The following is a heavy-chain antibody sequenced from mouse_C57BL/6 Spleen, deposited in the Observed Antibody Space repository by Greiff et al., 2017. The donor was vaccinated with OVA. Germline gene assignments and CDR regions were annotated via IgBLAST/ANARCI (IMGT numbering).Heavy chain of an antibody. J-gene: IGHJ1*03. CDR2: IYPGSGST. V-gene: IGHV1-55*01. D-gene: IGHD1-1*01. CDR3: ARPYGSSPWYFDV. Sequence: VQLQQPGAELVKPGASVKMSCKASGYTFTSYWITWVKQRPGQGLEWIGDIYPGSGSTNYNEKFKSKATLTVDTSSSTAYMQLSSLTSEDSAVYYCARPYGSSPWYFDVWGTGTTVTVSS. CDR1: GYTFTSYW.